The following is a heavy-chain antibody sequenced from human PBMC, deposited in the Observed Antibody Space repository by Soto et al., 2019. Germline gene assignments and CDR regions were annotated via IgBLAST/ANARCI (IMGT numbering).Heavy chain of an antibody. D-gene: IGHD4-4*01. J-gene: IGHJ6*02. V-gene: IGHV1-69*01. CDR1: GGTFSSYA. CDR2: IIPIFGTA. Sequence: QVQLVQSGAEVKKTGFSVKVSCKASGGTFSSYAISWVRQSPGQGLEWMGGIIPIFGTANYAQKFQGRVTITADESTSTAYMEQSSLRSEDTSVYYCARKYATVPTPGYGMDVWGQGTTVTVSS. CDR3: ARKYATVPTPGYGMDV.